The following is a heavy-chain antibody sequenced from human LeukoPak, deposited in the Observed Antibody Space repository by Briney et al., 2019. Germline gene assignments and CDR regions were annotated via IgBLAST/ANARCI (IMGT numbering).Heavy chain of an antibody. Sequence: TLSLTCTVSGGSISSGSYYWSWIRQPAGKGLEWIGRIYTSGSTNYNPSLKSRVTISVDTSKNQFSLKLSSVTAADTAVYYCARDFRAVAGVYYYYGMDVWGQGTTVTVSS. CDR2: IYTSGST. J-gene: IGHJ6*02. CDR1: GGSISSGSYY. D-gene: IGHD6-19*01. V-gene: IGHV4-61*02. CDR3: ARDFRAVAGVYYYYGMDV.